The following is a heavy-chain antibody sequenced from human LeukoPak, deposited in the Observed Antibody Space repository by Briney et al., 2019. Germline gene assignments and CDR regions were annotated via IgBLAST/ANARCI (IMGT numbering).Heavy chain of an antibody. V-gene: IGHV4-59*01. Sequence: PSETLSLTCTVSGGSISSYYWSWIRQPPGKGLEWIGYIYYSGSTNYNPSLKSRVTISVDTSKNQFSLKLSSVTAADMAVYYCAREPDYCSGGSCNAFDIWGQGTMVTVSS. CDR3: AREPDYCSGGSCNAFDI. CDR1: GGSISSYY. CDR2: IYYSGST. D-gene: IGHD2-15*01. J-gene: IGHJ3*02.